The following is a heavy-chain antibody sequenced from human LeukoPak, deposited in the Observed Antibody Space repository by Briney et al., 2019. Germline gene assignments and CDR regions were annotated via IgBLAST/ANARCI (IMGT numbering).Heavy chain of an antibody. V-gene: IGHV3-21*01. CDR3: ATDGAYGLTY. CDR1: GFTFSSYS. CDR2: ISSSSGYI. Sequence: PGGSLRLSCAASGFTFSSYSMNWVRQAPGKGLEWVSSISSSSGYIYYADSVKGRFTISRDNAKNSLYLQMNSLRAEDTAVYYCATDGAYGLTYWGQGTLVTVSS. D-gene: IGHD3-16*01. J-gene: IGHJ4*02.